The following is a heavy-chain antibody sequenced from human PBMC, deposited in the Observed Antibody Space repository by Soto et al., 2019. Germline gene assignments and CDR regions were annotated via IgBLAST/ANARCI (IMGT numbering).Heavy chain of an antibody. CDR1: GYGFAIYW. CDR2: IYPGDSDT. D-gene: IGHD6-6*01. Sequence: GESLMTSCQGSGYGFAIYWIGWVLKMPGKHLEWMGIIYPGDSDTRYSPSFQGQVTISADKSLRTAYLQWTSLKASDTALYYCARTRSFTLGSYYDGMDVWGQGTTVTVYS. CDR3: ARTRSFTLGSYYDGMDV. J-gene: IGHJ6*02. V-gene: IGHV5-51*01.